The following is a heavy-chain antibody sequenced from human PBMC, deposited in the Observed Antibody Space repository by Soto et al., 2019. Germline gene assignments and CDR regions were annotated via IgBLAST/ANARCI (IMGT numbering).Heavy chain of an antibody. V-gene: IGHV3-33*01. Sequence: QVQLVESGGGVVQPGTSLRLSCAASGFTFSSYVMHWVRQAPGKGLEWVALIWYDGSRKYYVDSVKGRFTISRDNSKNIVYLEMNSLRDEDTAAYYCARDYPCFDRWGQGTLVTVSS. CDR2: IWYDGSRK. CDR3: ARDYPCFDR. D-gene: IGHD3-16*02. CDR1: GFTFSSYV. J-gene: IGHJ5*02.